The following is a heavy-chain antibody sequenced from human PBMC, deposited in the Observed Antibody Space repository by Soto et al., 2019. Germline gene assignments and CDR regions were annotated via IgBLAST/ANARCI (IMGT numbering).Heavy chain of an antibody. D-gene: IGHD6-13*01. CDR1: GYTFIGYY. CDR3: ARETGIAAAGTVDYYYGMDV. CDR2: INPNSGGT. V-gene: IGHV1-2*04. J-gene: IGHJ6*02. Sequence: ASVKVSCKASGYTFIGYYMHWVRQAPGQGLEWMGWINPNSGGTNYAQKFQGWVTMTRDTSISTAYMELSRLRSDDTAVYYCARETGIAAAGTVDYYYGMDVWGQGTTVTVSS.